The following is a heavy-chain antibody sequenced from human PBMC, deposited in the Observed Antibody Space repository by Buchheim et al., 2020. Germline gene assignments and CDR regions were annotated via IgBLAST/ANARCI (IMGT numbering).Heavy chain of an antibody. J-gene: IGHJ4*02. Sequence: QVQLQESGPGLVKPSETLSLTCTVSGGSISSFYWSWIRQPPGKGLEWIGWIYYSGSTNYDTSLKSRITMSEDTSTNQFSLTLSSVTAADTAVYYCARYHCPDGVCDGFDYWGQGTL. CDR3: ARYHCPDGVCDGFDY. D-gene: IGHD2-8*01. CDR2: IYYSGST. V-gene: IGHV4-59*01. CDR1: GGSISSFY.